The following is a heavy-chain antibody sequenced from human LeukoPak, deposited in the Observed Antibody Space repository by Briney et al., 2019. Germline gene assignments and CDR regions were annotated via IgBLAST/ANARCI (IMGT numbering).Heavy chain of an antibody. J-gene: IGHJ4*02. D-gene: IGHD3-3*01. Sequence: SETLSLTCTVSGVSTSSGGYYWSWIRQHPGKGLEWIGYIYYSGSTYYNPSLKSRVTISVDTSKNHLSLKVSSVTAADTAVYYCARGGYDFWSGFLKDWGQGTLVTVSS. CDR3: ARGGYDFWSGFLKD. CDR1: GVSTSSGGYY. V-gene: IGHV4-31*03. CDR2: IYYSGST.